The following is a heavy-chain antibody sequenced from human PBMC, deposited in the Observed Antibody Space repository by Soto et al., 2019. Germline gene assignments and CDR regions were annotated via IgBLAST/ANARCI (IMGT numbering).Heavy chain of an antibody. CDR2: INHSGST. CDR1: GGSFSGYY. J-gene: IGHJ6*02. V-gene: IGHV4-34*01. CDR3: ARARDVLLWFGELLGYYYYGMDV. Sequence: SETLSLTCAVYGGSFSGYYWSWIRQPPGKGLEWIGEINHSGSTNYNPSLKSRVTISVDTSKNQFSLKLSSVTAADTAVYYCARARDVLLWFGELLGYYYYGMDVWGQGTTVTVS. D-gene: IGHD3-10*01.